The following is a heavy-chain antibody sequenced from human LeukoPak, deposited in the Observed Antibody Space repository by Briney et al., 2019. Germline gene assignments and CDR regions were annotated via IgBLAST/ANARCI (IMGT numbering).Heavy chain of an antibody. CDR3: ARDPGTDLDYYYYGMDV. Sequence: GRSLRLSCAASGFTSSSYAMHWVRQAPGKGLEWVAVISYDGSNKYYADSVKGRFTISRDNSKNTLYLQMNSLRAEDTAVYYCARDPGTDLDYYYYGMDVWGQGTTVTVSS. CDR1: GFTSSSYA. V-gene: IGHV3-30-3*01. CDR2: ISYDGSNK. J-gene: IGHJ6*02. D-gene: IGHD3-16*01.